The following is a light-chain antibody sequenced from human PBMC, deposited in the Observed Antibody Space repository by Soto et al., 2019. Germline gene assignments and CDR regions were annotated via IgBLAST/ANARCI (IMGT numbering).Light chain of an antibody. CDR1: SSDVGGYNY. CDR3: SSYTSSSILYV. V-gene: IGLV2-14*01. J-gene: IGLJ1*01. CDR2: DVS. Sequence: QSALTQPASVSGSPGQSITISCTGTSSDVGGYNYVSWYQQHPGKAPKLMIYDVSNRPSGVSNRFSGSKSGNTASQTISGLQAEDEADYYCSSYTSSSILYVFGTGTKLTVL.